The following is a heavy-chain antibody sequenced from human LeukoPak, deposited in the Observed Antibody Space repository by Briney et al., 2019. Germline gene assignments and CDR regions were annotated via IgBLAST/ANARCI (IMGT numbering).Heavy chain of an antibody. CDR2: IKHKSGGT. J-gene: IGHJ5*02. D-gene: IGHD3-10*01. Sequence: ASVKVSCKASGYTFTRYYMHSVGQAPGQGLEWMGWIKHKSGGTNEAQKFQGRVNMKRDTSIRKAYMELSRLRSDDTAVYYCAVAYGSGSFLTWGQGTLVTVCS. CDR3: AVAYGSGSFLT. CDR1: GYTFTRYY. V-gene: IGHV1-2*02.